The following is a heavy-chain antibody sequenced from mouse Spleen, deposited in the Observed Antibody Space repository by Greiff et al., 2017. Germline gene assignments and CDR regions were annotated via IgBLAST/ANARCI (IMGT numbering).Heavy chain of an antibody. CDR2: ISSGGGNT. J-gene: IGHJ2*01. CDR1: GFTFSSYA. V-gene: IGHV5-9*01. Sequence: EVMLVESGGGLVKLGGSLKLSCAASGFTFSSYAMSWVRQTPEMRLEWVATISSGGGNTYYPDSVKGRFTISRDNAKNTLYLQMSSLKSEDTAMYYCARAHYGSSYGYWGQGTTLTVSS. D-gene: IGHD1-1*01. CDR3: ARAHYGSSYGY.